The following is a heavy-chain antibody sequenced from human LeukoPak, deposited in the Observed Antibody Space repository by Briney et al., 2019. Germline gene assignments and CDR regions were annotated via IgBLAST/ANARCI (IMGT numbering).Heavy chain of an antibody. J-gene: IGHJ4*02. CDR1: GGTFSSYA. CDR3: ARDRISSRTGDNPYYFDY. V-gene: IGHV1-69*05. Sequence: SVKVSCKASGGTFSSYAISWVRQAPGQGLEWMGRIIPIFGTANYAQKFQGRVTITTDESTSTAYMELSSLRSEDTAVYYCARDRISSRTGDNPYYFDYWGQGTLVTVSS. D-gene: IGHD7-27*01. CDR2: IIPIFGTA.